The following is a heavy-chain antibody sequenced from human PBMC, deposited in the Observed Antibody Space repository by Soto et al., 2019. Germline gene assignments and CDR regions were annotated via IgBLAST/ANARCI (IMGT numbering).Heavy chain of an antibody. V-gene: IGHV1-2*02. Sequence: ASVKVSCKASGYTFTGYYMHWVRQAPGQGLEWMGWINPNSGGTNYAQKFQGRVTMTRDTSISTAYMELSRLRSDDTAVYYCARTTKRGMVPAAHDDAFDIWGQGTMVTVS. J-gene: IGHJ3*02. D-gene: IGHD2-2*01. CDR2: INPNSGGT. CDR1: GYTFTGYY. CDR3: ARTTKRGMVPAAHDDAFDI.